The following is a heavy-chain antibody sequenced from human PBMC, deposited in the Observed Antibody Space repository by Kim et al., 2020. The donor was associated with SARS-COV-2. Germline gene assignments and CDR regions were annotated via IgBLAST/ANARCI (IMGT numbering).Heavy chain of an antibody. Sequence: SETLSLTCAVYGGSFSGYYWSWIRQPPGKGLEWIGEINHSGSTNYNPSLKSRVTISVDTSKNQFSLKLSSVTAADTAVYYCARGKSGSGSYYLPFDYWGQGTLVTVSS. CDR1: GGSFSGYY. J-gene: IGHJ4*02. V-gene: IGHV4-34*01. CDR2: INHSGST. D-gene: IGHD3-10*01. CDR3: ARGKSGSGSYYLPFDY.